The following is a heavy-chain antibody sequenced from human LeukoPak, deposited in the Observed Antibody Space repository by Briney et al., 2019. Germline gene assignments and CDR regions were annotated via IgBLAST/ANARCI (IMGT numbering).Heavy chain of an antibody. CDR3: VREGPRGLAFDI. J-gene: IGHJ3*02. V-gene: IGHV3-23*01. CDR2: ITGSGGST. Sequence: GGSLRLSCVTSGFTFSIYAMSWVRQAPGKGLEWVSGITGSGGSTHYADSVKGRFTISRDNSKNTLYLQMNGLRVEDTAVYYCVREGPRGLAFDIWGQGTMVTVSS. D-gene: IGHD3/OR15-3a*01. CDR1: GFTFSIYA.